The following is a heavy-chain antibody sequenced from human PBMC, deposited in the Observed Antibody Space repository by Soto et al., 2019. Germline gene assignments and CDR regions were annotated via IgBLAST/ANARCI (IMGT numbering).Heavy chain of an antibody. CDR1: GGTLSSYS. D-gene: IGHD2-8*01. J-gene: IGHJ4*02. CDR3: ASATVTVYDTYYLNNN. V-gene: IGHV1-69*13. CDR2: IIPIFGTA. Sequence: SLKVSCDASGGTLSSYSISCVRQAPLQLLEWMGGIIPIFGTANYAQKFQGRVTITADESTSTAYMELSSLRSEDTAVYYCASATVTVYDTYYLNNNWGQGTLVTVSS.